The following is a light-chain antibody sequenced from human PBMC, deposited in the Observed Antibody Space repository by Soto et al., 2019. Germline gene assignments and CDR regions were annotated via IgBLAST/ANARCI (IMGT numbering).Light chain of an antibody. V-gene: IGKV3-15*01. J-gene: IGKJ1*01. Sequence: DIVMTQSPATLSVSPGERATLSCRASQSVSNNLAWYQQKPGQAPRLLIYGATNRATGIPARFSGSGSGIEFALTISSLQSEDFAVYYCQQYNDLPPWTFGQGTKVEIK. CDR2: GAT. CDR3: QQYNDLPPWT. CDR1: QSVSNN.